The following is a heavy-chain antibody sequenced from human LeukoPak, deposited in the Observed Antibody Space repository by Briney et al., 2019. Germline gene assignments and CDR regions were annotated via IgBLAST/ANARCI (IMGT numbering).Heavy chain of an antibody. D-gene: IGHD3-22*01. CDR1: GFTFSSYG. CDR3: AKDRYYYDSSGIDI. V-gene: IGHV3-30*18. J-gene: IGHJ3*02. CDR2: ISYDGSNK. Sequence: GGSLRLSCAASGFTFSSYGMHWVRQAPGKGLEWVVVISYDGSNKYYADSVKGRFTISRDNSKNMVYLQMNSLRAEDTAVYYCAKDRYYYDSSGIDIWGQGTMVTVSS.